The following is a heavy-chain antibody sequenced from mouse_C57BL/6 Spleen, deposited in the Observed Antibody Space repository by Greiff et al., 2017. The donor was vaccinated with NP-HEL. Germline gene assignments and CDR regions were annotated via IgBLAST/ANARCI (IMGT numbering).Heavy chain of an antibody. CDR1: GFTFSSYG. J-gene: IGHJ2*01. V-gene: IGHV5-6*01. CDR2: ISSGGSYT. Sequence: EVKLVESGGDLVKPGGSLKLSCAASGFTFSSYGMSWVRQTPDKRLEWVATISSGGSYTYYPDSVKGRFTISRDNAKNTLYLQMSSLKSEDTAMYYCARQDPSDYWGKGTTLTVSS. CDR3: ARQDPSDY.